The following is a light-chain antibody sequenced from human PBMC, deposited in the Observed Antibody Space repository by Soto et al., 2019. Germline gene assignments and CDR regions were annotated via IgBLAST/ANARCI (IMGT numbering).Light chain of an antibody. CDR2: EVN. J-gene: IGLJ3*02. CDR1: NSDVGGYDL. V-gene: IGLV2-23*02. Sequence: QSALTQPASVSGSPGQSITISCTGTNSDVGGYDLVSWYQQHPGKAPKLMIFEVNKRPSGVSNRFSGSKSGNTASLTISGLQAEDESDYYCCSYAGGSTYVLFGGGTQLTVL. CDR3: CSYAGGSTYVL.